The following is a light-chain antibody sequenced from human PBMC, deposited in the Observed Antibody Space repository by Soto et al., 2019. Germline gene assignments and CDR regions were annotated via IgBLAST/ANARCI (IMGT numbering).Light chain of an antibody. J-gene: IGLJ1*01. CDR2: EVS. Sequence: QSVLTQPASVSGSPGQSITISCTGTSSDVGGYDYVSWYQLHPGKAPKLMIFEVSNRPSGVSYRFSGSKSGNTASLTISGLQVEDEADYFCSSYSISTAYLFGTGTNLTVL. CDR3: SSYSISTAYL. V-gene: IGLV2-14*01. CDR1: SSDVGGYDY.